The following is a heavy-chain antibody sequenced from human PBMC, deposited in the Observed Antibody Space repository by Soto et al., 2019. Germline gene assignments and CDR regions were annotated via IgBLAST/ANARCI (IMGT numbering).Heavy chain of an antibody. V-gene: IGHV4-31*03. Sequence: LSLTCTVSGGSISSGGYYWSWIRQHPGKGLEWIGYIYYSGSTYYNPSLKSRVTISVDTSKNQFSLKLSSVTAADTAVYYCARDWREYCSSTSCYPVSWFDPWGQGTLVTVSS. D-gene: IGHD2-2*01. J-gene: IGHJ5*02. CDR1: GGSISSGGYY. CDR3: ARDWREYCSSTSCYPVSWFDP. CDR2: IYYSGST.